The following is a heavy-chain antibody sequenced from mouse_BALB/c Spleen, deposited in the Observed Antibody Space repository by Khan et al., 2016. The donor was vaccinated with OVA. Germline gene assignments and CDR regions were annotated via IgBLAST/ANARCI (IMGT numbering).Heavy chain of an antibody. CDR2: INTETGEP. Sequence: QIQLVQSGPELKKPGETVKISCKASGYTFTDYSMHWVKQAPGKGLKWMGWINTETGEPTYADDFKGRFAFSLETSASTAYLQINNLKNEDTAPYFCARDRYDYFDYWGQGTTLTVSS. V-gene: IGHV9-2-1*01. D-gene: IGHD2-14*01. CDR3: ARDRYDYFDY. J-gene: IGHJ2*01. CDR1: GYTFTDYS.